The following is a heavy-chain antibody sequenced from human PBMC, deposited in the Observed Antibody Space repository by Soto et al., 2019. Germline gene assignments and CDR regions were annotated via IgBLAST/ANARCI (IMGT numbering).Heavy chain of an antibody. D-gene: IGHD3-16*01. Sequence: QVQLVQSGAEVKKPGASVKVSCKASGYTFTNFGISWVRQAPGQGLEWMGWISAYNGNTNYAQNFQGRVTMTTDTSTSTADMERRSLRSDDTAGYYCARGGTPMDSWGQGTLVTVSS. CDR1: GYTFTNFG. V-gene: IGHV1-18*01. J-gene: IGHJ4*02. CDR2: ISAYNGNT. CDR3: ARGGTPMDS.